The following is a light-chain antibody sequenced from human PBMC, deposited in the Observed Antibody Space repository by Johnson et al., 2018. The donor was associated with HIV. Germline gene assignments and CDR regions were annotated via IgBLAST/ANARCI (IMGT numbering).Light chain of an antibody. CDR2: DNN. V-gene: IGLV1-51*01. J-gene: IGLJ1*01. CDR3: GTWDSSLLANYV. CDR1: SSNIGNNY. Sequence: QSVLTQPPSVSAAPGQKVTISCSGSSSNIGNNYVSWYQQLPGTAPKLLIYDNNKRPSGIPDRFSGSKSGTSATLAITGLQTGDEADYYCGTWDSSLLANYVFGTGTKVTVL.